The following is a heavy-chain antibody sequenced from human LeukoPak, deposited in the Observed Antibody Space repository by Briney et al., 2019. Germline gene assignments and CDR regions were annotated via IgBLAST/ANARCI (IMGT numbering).Heavy chain of an antibody. CDR2: IYYSGSA. D-gene: IGHD3-10*01. Sequence: NPSETLSLTCTVSSGSISGYYWNWIRQPPGKGLEWIGYIYYSGSANYNPSLTSRVTMSVDTSKSQFSLKLSSVTAADTAVYYCARRKGSGSYSGWFDPWGQGTLVTVSS. CDR3: ARRKGSGSYSGWFDP. V-gene: IGHV4-59*08. CDR1: SGSISGYY. J-gene: IGHJ5*02.